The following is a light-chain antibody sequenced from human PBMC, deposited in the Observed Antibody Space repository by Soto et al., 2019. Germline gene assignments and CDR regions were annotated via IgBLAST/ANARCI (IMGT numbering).Light chain of an antibody. CDR1: SSEVVGYNY. CDR3: SSYTTSNTRQIV. CDR2: DVS. V-gene: IGLV2-14*03. J-gene: IGLJ1*01. Sequence: QSLLTQPAPVSGAPGQSITSSCTGTSSEVVGYNYVSWYQHHPGKAPKLMIYDVSNRPSGVSNRFSGSKSGNTASLTISGLQPEDEADYYCSSYTTSNTRQIVFGTGTKVTVL.